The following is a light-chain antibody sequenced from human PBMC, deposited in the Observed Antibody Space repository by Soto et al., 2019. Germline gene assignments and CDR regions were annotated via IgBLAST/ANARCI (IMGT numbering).Light chain of an antibody. CDR3: ETWDSNPGV. V-gene: IGLV4-60*02. Sequence: QSVLTQSSSASASLGSSVKLTCTLSSGHSSYIIAWHQQQPGKAPRYLMKLERSGSYNKGSGVPDRFSGSSSGADRYLTISNLQFEDEADYYCETWDSNPGVFGGGTKLTVL. CDR2: LERSGSY. CDR1: SGHSSYI. J-gene: IGLJ3*02.